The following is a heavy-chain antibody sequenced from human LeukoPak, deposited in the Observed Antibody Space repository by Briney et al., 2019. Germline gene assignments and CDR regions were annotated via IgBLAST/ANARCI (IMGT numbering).Heavy chain of an antibody. Sequence: GGSLRLSCAASGFTFSSYSMNWVRQAPGKGLEWXXXISSSSSYIYYADSVKGRFTISRDNAKNSLYQQMNSLRAEDTAVYYCARRMASTLGYCSSTSCYGAFDIWGQGTMVTVSS. V-gene: IGHV3-21*01. CDR3: ARRMASTLGYCSSTSCYGAFDI. CDR2: ISSSSSYI. CDR1: GFTFSSYS. D-gene: IGHD2-2*01. J-gene: IGHJ3*02.